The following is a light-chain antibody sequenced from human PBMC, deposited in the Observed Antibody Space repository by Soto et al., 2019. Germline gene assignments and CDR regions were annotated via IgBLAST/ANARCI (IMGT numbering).Light chain of an antibody. CDR3: QQSYSTPQT. V-gene: IGKV1-39*01. Sequence: DLPMTQSPSSLSASVGDRVTITCRARQSISSYLNWYQQKPGQAPKPLIYAASSLQSGVPSRFSGSGSGTDFTLTISILQPEDFATYYCQQSYSTPQTFGQGTRLEIK. CDR2: AAS. CDR1: QSISSY. J-gene: IGKJ5*01.